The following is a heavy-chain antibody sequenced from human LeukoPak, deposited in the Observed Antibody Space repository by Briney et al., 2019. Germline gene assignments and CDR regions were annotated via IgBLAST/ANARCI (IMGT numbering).Heavy chain of an antibody. D-gene: IGHD3-22*01. J-gene: IGHJ4*02. CDR3: ARDTIVSGYSTYYFDY. Sequence: ASVKVSCKASGYTFTTYAMHWVRQAPGQRPEWMGWINADNGNTRYSQKFQGRVTFTSDTSASTAYMELCSLRFEDTAVYYCARDTIVSGYSTYYFDYWGQGTLVTVSS. CDR2: INADNGNT. CDR1: GYTFTTYA. V-gene: IGHV1-3*01.